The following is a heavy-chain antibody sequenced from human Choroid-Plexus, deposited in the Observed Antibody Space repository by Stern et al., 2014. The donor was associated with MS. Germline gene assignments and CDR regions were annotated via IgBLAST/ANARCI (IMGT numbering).Heavy chain of an antibody. Sequence: VQLVESGGGVVQPGRPLRLSCVASGVTFGSCAMHWVRQAPGKGLERAAGVSYDGSNKYYADSVKGRFTISRDNSQNTLYMQMSSLRPEDTAVYYCAKDRQYLTYFFDHWGQGSLVTVSS. J-gene: IGHJ5*02. CDR3: AKDRQYLTYFFDH. CDR1: GVTFGSCA. CDR2: VSYDGSNK. V-gene: IGHV3-30*18. D-gene: IGHD2/OR15-2a*01.